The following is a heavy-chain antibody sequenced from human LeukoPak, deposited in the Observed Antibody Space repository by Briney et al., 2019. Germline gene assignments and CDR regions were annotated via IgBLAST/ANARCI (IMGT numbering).Heavy chain of an antibody. CDR1: GYTFTSYD. Sequence: ASVKVSCKASGYTFTSYDINWVRQATGQGLEWMGWMNPSSGNTGYAQKFQGRVTITRNTSISTAYMELSSLRSEDTAVYYCARRGGPLGYYYYYYMDVWGKGTTVTVSS. J-gene: IGHJ6*03. V-gene: IGHV1-8*03. D-gene: IGHD3-10*01. CDR3: ARRGGPLGYYYYYYMDV. CDR2: MNPSSGNT.